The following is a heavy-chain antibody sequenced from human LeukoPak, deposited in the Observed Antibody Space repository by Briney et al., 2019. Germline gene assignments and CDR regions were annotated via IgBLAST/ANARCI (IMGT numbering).Heavy chain of an antibody. CDR3: ASPVKQWLTPFDY. V-gene: IGHV3-21*01. CDR2: ISSSSSYI. CDR1: GFTFSSYS. J-gene: IGHJ4*02. Sequence: PGGSLRLSCAASGFTFSSYSMNWVRQAPGKGLEWVSSISSSSSYIYYADSVKGRFTISRDNAKNSLYLRMNSLRAEDTAVYYCASPVKQWLTPFDYWGQGTLVTVSS. D-gene: IGHD6-19*01.